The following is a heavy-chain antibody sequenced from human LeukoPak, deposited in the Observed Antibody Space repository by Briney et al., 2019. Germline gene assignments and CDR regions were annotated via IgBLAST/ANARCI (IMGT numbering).Heavy chain of an antibody. CDR2: IYTSGST. V-gene: IGHV4-61*02. J-gene: IGHJ4*02. CDR3: ARHYSRSWYQDYFDY. CDR1: GGSISSGNYY. D-gene: IGHD6-13*01. Sequence: SETLSLTCTVSGGSISSGNYYWSWIRQPAGKGLEWIGRIYTSGSTNYNPSLKSRVSISVDTSKNQFSLKLSSVTAADTAVYYCARHYSRSWYQDYFDYWGQGTPVTVSS.